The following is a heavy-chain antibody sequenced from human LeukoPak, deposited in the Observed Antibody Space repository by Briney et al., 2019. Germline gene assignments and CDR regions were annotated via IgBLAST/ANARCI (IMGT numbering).Heavy chain of an antibody. CDR3: ARTNDYYGSGSHRGAFDI. V-gene: IGHV3-72*01. Sequence: GGSLRLSCVASGFTFSDYYMDWVRQAPGKGLEWVGRVTKKVNNYITEYAASVKGRFTISRDDSENSLYLQMNSLRAEDTAVYYCARTNDYYGSGSHRGAFDIWGQGTMVTVSS. J-gene: IGHJ3*02. D-gene: IGHD3-10*01. CDR1: GFTFSDYY. CDR2: VTKKVNNYIT.